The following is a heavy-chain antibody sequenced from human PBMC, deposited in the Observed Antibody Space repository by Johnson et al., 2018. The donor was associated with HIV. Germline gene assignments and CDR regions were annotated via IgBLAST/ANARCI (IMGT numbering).Heavy chain of an antibody. CDR2: MNWNSGSI. V-gene: IGHV3-20*04. J-gene: IGHJ3*02. CDR1: GFTFDDYG. Sequence: VQLVESGGGVVRPGGSLRLSCVASGFTFDDYGMSWVRQAPGKGLEWVSGMNWNSGSIHYADSVKGRFTISRDNAKNSLYLKMNSLRAEDTALYYCAKDINLEDAFDIWCQGTMVTVSS. CDR3: AKDINLEDAFDI.